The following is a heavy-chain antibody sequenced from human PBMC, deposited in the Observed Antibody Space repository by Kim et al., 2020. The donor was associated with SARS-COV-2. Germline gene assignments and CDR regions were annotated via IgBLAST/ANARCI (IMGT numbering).Heavy chain of an antibody. J-gene: IGHJ4*02. Sequence: SPKSRVTRSVDTAKNQFSLKLSAVTAADTAVYYCARGRYYGSGSYYNFDYWGQGTLVTVSS. V-gene: IGHV4-34*13. D-gene: IGHD3-10*01. CDR3: ARGRYYGSGSYYNFDY.